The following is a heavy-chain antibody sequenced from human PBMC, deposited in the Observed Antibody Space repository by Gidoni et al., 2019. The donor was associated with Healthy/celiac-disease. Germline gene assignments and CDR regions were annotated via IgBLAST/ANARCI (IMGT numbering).Heavy chain of an antibody. Sequence: QVQLQQWGAGLLKPSETLSLTCVVYGGSFSGYYWSWIRQPPGKGLEWIGEINHSGSTNYNPSLKSRVTISVDTSKNQFSLKLSSVTAADTAVYYCARGRAITIFGVVITYDAFDIWGQGTMVTVSS. CDR2: INHSGST. J-gene: IGHJ3*02. V-gene: IGHV4-34*01. CDR1: GGSFSGYY. D-gene: IGHD3-3*01. CDR3: ARGRAITIFGVVITYDAFDI.